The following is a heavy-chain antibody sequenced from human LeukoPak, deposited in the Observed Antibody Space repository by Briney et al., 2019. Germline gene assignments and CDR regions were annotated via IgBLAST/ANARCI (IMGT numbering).Heavy chain of an antibody. V-gene: IGHV3-23*01. CDR2: ISGSGGST. CDR3: AKSGRGYSLNY. CDR1: GFTFSSYA. D-gene: IGHD5-18*01. J-gene: IGHJ4*02. Sequence: PGGSLRLSCAASGFTFSSYAMSWARQAPGKGLEWVSAISGSGGSTYYADSVKGRFTISRDNSKNTLRLQMNSLRAEDTAVYYCAKSGRGYSLNYWGQGTLVTVSS.